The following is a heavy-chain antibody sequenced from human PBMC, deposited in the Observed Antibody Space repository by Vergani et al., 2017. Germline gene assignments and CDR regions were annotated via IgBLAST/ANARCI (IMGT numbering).Heavy chain of an antibody. V-gene: IGHV3-23*01. J-gene: IGHJ3*02. CDR3: AKGRAVASDAFDI. D-gene: IGHD6-19*01. CDR1: GFTFSSFA. CDR2: ISGSGGST. Sequence: EVQLLESGGGLVQPGGSLRLSCAASGFTFSSFAMSWVRQAPGKGLEWVSAISGSGGSTYYADSVKGRFTISRDNSKNTLYLQMNSLRAEDTAVYYCAKGRAVASDAFDIWGQGTMVTVSS.